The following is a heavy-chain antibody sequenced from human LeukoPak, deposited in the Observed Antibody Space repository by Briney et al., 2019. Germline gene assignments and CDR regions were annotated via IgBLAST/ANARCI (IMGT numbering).Heavy chain of an antibody. D-gene: IGHD5/OR15-5a*01. CDR2: IWYDGSNK. V-gene: IGHV3-33*01. J-gene: IGHJ6*02. CDR3: ARDSTIPYYYYGMDV. CDR1: GFTFSSYS. Sequence: GRSLRLSCAASGFTFSSYSMHWVRQAPGKGLEWVAVIWYDGSNKYYADSVKGRFTISRDNSKNTLYLQMNSLRAEDTAVYYCARDSTIPYYYYGMDVWGQGTTVTVSS.